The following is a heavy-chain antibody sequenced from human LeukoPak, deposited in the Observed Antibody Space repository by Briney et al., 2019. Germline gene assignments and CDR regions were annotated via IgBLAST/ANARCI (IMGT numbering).Heavy chain of an antibody. V-gene: IGHV4-39*07. CDR2: IYYSGNT. Sequence: SQTLSLTCTVSGGSISSGGYYWGWIRQPPGKGLEWIGSIYYSGNTYDSPSLKSRVTTSVDTSKNQFSLKLSSVTAADTAMYYCARHFPEDGYNAAPFQHWGQGTLVTVSS. CDR1: GGSISSGGYY. D-gene: IGHD5-24*01. J-gene: IGHJ1*01. CDR3: ARHFPEDGYNAAPFQH.